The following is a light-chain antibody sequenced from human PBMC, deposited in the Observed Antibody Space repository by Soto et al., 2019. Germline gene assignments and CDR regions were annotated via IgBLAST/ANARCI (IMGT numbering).Light chain of an antibody. J-gene: IGLJ1*01. V-gene: IGLV2-14*01. CDR1: SSDVGGYDY. CDR2: HVS. Sequence: QSALTQPASVSGSPGQSIVISCTGSSSDVGGYDYVSWYQQHPGKAPQLVIYHVSNRPSGISNRVSGSKSGSTASLTISGLQAEDEADYYCSAYTGSGTFVFGTGTRSPS. CDR3: SAYTGSGTFV.